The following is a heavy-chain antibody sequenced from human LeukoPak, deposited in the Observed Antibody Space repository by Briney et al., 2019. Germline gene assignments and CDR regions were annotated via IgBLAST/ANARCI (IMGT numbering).Heavy chain of an antibody. CDR2: ISWNSGSI. Sequence: GGSLSLFCAACGFTFDDYAMLWLRHAPGRGLEWVSGISWNSGSIGDADSVKGRFTISRDNAKNSLYLQMNSLRAEDTDLYYCAKDRFGPIEGYYYMDVWGKGTTVTVSS. CDR1: GFTFDDYA. D-gene: IGHD3-10*01. CDR3: AKDRFGPIEGYYYMDV. J-gene: IGHJ6*03. V-gene: IGHV3-9*01.